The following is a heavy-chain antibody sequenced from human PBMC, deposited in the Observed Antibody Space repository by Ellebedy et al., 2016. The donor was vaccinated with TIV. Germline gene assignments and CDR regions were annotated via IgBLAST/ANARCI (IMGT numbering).Heavy chain of an antibody. Sequence: PGGSLRLSFVVSGFTFSSYTMNWVRQAPGKGLEYVSSISNSGSTIYYADSVKGRFTISRDNAKNSLFLQMTSLRAEDTAEYYCVRDPRDYGIDHGGFWGQGTLVTVSS. CDR3: VRDPRDYGIDHGGF. CDR2: ISNSGSTI. V-gene: IGHV3-21*01. J-gene: IGHJ4*02. D-gene: IGHD4-17*01. CDR1: GFTFSSYT.